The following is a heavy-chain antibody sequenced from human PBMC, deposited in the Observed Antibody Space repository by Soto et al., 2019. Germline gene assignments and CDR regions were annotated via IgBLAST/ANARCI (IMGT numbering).Heavy chain of an antibody. CDR2: IRGTTDGGTT. J-gene: IGHJ4*02. D-gene: IGHD3-10*01. V-gene: IGHV3-15*07. CDR1: GLTFRRAW. CDR3: TTDLKWSGGDY. Sequence: EVQLVESGGGLVKPGGSLRLSCVVSGLTFRRAWVNWVRQAPGKGLEWVGRIRGTTDGGTTDYAAPVEGRFTISRDDSKNTVYLQSNSLKVEDTGIYHCTTDLKWSGGDYWGQGTLVSVSS.